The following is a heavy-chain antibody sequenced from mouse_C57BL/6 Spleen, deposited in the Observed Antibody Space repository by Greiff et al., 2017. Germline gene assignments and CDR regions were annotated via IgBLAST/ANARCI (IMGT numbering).Heavy chain of an antibody. Sequence: EVQLVESEGGLVQPGSSMKLSCTASGFTFSDYYMAWVRQVPEKGLEWVANINYDGSSTYYLDSLKSRFIISRDNAKNILYLQMSSLKSEDTATYYCARGPTVVAFDYAMDYWGQGTSVTVSS. V-gene: IGHV5-16*01. CDR1: GFTFSDYY. CDR2: INYDGSST. J-gene: IGHJ4*01. D-gene: IGHD1-1*01. CDR3: ARGPTVVAFDYAMDY.